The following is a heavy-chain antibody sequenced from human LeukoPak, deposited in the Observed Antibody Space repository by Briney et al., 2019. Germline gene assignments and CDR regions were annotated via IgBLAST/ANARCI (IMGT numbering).Heavy chain of an antibody. CDR3: ARQGTSGSASNLRVAQIDS. J-gene: IGHJ4*02. D-gene: IGHD3-3*01. Sequence: SETLSLTCTVSGGSISSSSHYWAWHRQSPGTGLEWVGSIYYSGSTYYNPSLKSRATISVDTSKNQISLKVSSVTAADSALYFCARQGTSGSASNLRVAQIDSWGQGTLVTVSS. CDR1: GGSISSSSHY. V-gene: IGHV4-39*01. CDR2: IYYSGST.